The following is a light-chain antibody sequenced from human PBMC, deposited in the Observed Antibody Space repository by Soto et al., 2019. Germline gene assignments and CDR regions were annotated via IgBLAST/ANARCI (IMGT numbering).Light chain of an antibody. J-gene: IGKJ1*01. Sequence: DIQMTQSPSALSASLGDRVTITCRARQTINTWLAWYQQKPGKAPKLLIYDVSSLESGVPSRFSGSGSGTEFTLTISSLQPDDFATYYCQQYITYWTFGQGTKVDIK. CDR3: QQYITYWT. V-gene: IGKV1-5*01. CDR1: QTINTW. CDR2: DVS.